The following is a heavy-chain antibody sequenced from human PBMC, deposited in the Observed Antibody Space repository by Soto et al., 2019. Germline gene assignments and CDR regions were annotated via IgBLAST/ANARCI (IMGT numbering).Heavy chain of an antibody. J-gene: IGHJ4*02. Sequence: PGGSLRLSCAASGFTFSSYAMNWVRQAPGKGLEWVSAISGSGDNTYYADSVKGRFTISRDMSKNTLYLQMNSLRAEDTAEYYCAKLSAVATTKSPFDYWGQGTLVTVSS. CDR1: GFTFSSYA. V-gene: IGHV3-23*01. D-gene: IGHD5-12*01. CDR3: AKLSAVATTKSPFDY. CDR2: ISGSGDNT.